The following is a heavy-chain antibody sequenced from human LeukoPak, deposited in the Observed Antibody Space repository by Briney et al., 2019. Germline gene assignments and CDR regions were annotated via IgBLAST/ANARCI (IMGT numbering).Heavy chain of an antibody. CDR1: GFTFSSYA. D-gene: IGHD3-10*01. CDR3: ARDLMVRGVPHDY. V-gene: IGHV3-30-3*01. J-gene: IGHJ4*02. CDR2: ISYDGSNK. Sequence: PGGSLRLSCAASGFTFSSYAMHWVRQAPGKGLEWVAVISYDGSNKYYADSVKGRFTISRDNSKNTLYLQMNSLRAEDTAVYYCARDLMVRGVPHDYWGQGTLVTVSS.